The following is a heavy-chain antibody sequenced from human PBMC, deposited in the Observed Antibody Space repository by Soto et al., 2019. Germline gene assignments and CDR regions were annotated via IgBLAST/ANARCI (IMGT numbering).Heavy chain of an antibody. J-gene: IGHJ5*02. V-gene: IGHV3-23*01. CDR3: AKERYFSSTSCYTWNWFDP. Sequence: GGSLRLSCAASGFTFSSYAMSWVRQAPGKGLEWVSAISGSGGSTYYADSVKGRFTISRDNSKNTLYLQMNSLRAEDTAVYYCAKERYFSSTSCYTWNWFDPWGQGTLVTVSS. D-gene: IGHD2-2*02. CDR2: ISGSGGST. CDR1: GFTFSSYA.